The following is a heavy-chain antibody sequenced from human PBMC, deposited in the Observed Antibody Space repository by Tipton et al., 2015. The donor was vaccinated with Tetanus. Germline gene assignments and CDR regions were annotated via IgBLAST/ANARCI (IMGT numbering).Heavy chain of an antibody. V-gene: IGHV4-34*01. Sequence: GLVKPSETLSLTCAVYGGSFSGNYWSWIRQPPGKVLEWIGEINDSGSTKYNPSLKGRVTISVDTSKNQFSLQLRSVTAADTAVYYCARLQAVAGLGIDYWGQGTLVTVSS. CDR1: GGSFSGNY. D-gene: IGHD6-19*01. J-gene: IGHJ4*02. CDR2: INDSGST. CDR3: ARLQAVAGLGIDY.